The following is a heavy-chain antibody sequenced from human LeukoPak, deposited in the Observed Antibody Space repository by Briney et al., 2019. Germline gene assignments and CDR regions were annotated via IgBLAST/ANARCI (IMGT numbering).Heavy chain of an antibody. CDR3: ARFSSGCSTSSCYLTY. D-gene: IGHD2-2*01. CDR1: GGSLSSHY. V-gene: IGHV4-59*11. Sequence: SETLSLTCSVSGGSLSSHYWSWIRQPPGKGLELIGHIHDTGSTFYNPSLRGRVTISLDTSNNQFSLKLTSMAAADTAVYYCARFSSGCSTSSCYLTYWGQGTLVTVS. CDR2: IHDTGST. J-gene: IGHJ4*02.